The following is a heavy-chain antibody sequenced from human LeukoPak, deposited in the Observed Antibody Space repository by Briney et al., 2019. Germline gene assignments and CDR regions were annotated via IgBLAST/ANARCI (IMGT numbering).Heavy chain of an antibody. CDR2: ISSSGSTI. J-gene: IGHJ4*02. D-gene: IGHD3-9*01. CDR1: GFTFSSYE. V-gene: IGHV3-48*03. Sequence: GGSLRLSCAASGFTFSSYEMNWVRQAPGKGLEWVSYISSSGSTIYYADSVKGRFTISRDNAKNSLYLQMNSLRAEDTAVYYCARGASYYDILPGSRFDYWGQGTLVTVSS. CDR3: ARGASYYDILPGSRFDY.